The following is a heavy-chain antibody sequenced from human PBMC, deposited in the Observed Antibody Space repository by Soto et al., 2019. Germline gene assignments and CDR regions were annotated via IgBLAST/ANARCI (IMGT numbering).Heavy chain of an antibody. CDR1: GFSFSVYG. CDR2: IWYDASKQ. D-gene: IGHD2-15*01. V-gene: IGHV3-33*01. CDR3: AAWAEGATEVH. J-gene: IGHJ4*02. Sequence: GGSLRLSCETSGFSFSVYGMHWVRQAPGKGLEWVAVIWYDASKQFYAASVEGRFTISRDNSKAILYLQMNSLRAEDTAVYYCAAWAEGATEVHWGQGALVTVSS.